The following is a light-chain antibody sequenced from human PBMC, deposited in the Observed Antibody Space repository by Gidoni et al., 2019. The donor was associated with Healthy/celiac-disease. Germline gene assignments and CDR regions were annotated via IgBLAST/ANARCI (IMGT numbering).Light chain of an antibody. Sequence: DIVLTQSPDSLSVSLGEGATINCKSSQSVLYSSNNKNYLAWYQQKPGQPPKLLIYWASTRESGVPDRFSGSGSGTDFTLTISSLQAEDVAVYYCQQYYSTPPWTFXXXTKVEIK. CDR1: QSVLYSSNNKNY. V-gene: IGKV4-1*01. CDR2: WAS. J-gene: IGKJ1*01. CDR3: QQYYSTPPWT.